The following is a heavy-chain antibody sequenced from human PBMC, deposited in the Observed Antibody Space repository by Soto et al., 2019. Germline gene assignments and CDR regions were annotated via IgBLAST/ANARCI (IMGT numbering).Heavy chain of an antibody. CDR1: GVTCSNYS. CDR3: ARDSAGTDNWFEP. Sequence: PGGPLRLSCAASGVTCSNYSMNWVRQAPGKGLEWVSSISSSSSYIYYADSVKGRFTISRDNAKNSLYLQMNSLRAEDTAVYYCARDSAGTDNWFEPWGKGTPDTVSS. J-gene: IGHJ5*02. V-gene: IGHV3-21*01. D-gene: IGHD6-19*01. CDR2: ISSSSSYI.